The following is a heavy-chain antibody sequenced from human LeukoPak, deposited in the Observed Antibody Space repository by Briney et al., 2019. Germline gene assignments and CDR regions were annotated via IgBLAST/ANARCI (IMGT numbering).Heavy chain of an antibody. CDR2: IIPIFGTA. D-gene: IGHD2-2*01. CDR1: GGTFSSYA. V-gene: IGHV1-69*13. J-gene: IGHJ4*02. CDR3: ARDQVRSNIVVVPPAMAY. Sequence: ASVKVSCKASGGTFSSYAISWVRQAPGQGLEWMGGIIPIFGTANYAQKFQGRVTITANESTSAAYMEPGSLRSEDTAVYYCARDQVRSNIVVVPPAMAYWGQGTLVTVSS.